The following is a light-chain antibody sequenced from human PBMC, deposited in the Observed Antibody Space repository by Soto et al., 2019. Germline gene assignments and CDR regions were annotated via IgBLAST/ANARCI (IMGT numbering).Light chain of an antibody. CDR2: GAS. CDR1: QTVSSY. J-gene: IGKJ5*01. Sequence: ENVLTQSPDTLSLSPGERATLSCRASQTVSSYLTWYQQRPGQAPRLLIYGASRRATGIPDRFSGSGSGTDFTLTISRLEPEDFALYYCQQYSTSPITFGQGTRLEIK. CDR3: QQYSTSPIT. V-gene: IGKV3-20*01.